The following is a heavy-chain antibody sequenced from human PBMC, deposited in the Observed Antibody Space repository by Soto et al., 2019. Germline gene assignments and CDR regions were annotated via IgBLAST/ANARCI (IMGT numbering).Heavy chain of an antibody. D-gene: IGHD1-26*01. CDR1: GFIFSNYV. Sequence: EVQLVDSGGGLVQPGGSLRLSCAASGFIFSNYVMSWVRQAPGKGLEWVSSISDSGGTSYYADSVKGRFTISRDNSKNTLYLHMNSLRAEDTAIYYCAKRPRALLTFDYWGQGTLVTVS. CDR3: AKRPRALLTFDY. V-gene: IGHV3-23*04. CDR2: ISDSGGTS. J-gene: IGHJ4*02.